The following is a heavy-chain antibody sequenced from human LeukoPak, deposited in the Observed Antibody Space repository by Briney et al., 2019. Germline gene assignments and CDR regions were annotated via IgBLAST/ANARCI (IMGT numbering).Heavy chain of an antibody. V-gene: IGHV5-51*01. D-gene: IGHD5-24*01. CDR1: GYSFTSYW. CDR2: IYPGDSDT. Sequence: GESLKISCKGSGYSFTSYWIGWGRQIPGKGLEWMGIIYPGDSDTRYSPAFQGEVTISADKSISTPYLQWSSLKASHTAMYYCARPSRDGYNFDYWGQGTLVTVSS. J-gene: IGHJ4*02. CDR3: ARPSRDGYNFDY.